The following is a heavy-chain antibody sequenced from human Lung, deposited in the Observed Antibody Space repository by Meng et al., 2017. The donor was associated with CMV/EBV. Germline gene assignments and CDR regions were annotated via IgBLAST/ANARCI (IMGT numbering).Heavy chain of an antibody. J-gene: IGHJ5*02. V-gene: IGHV4-39*01. CDR3: ASPSPHYDT. D-gene: IGHD3-9*01. CDR2: IYYTGNT. CDR1: GGSSGSHSYY. Sequence: LACTVSGGSSGSHSYYWGWVRQPPGKGLEWIGSIYYTGNTYQNPSLKSRVIMSVDTSKNQFSLELTSVTAADTAVYYCASPSPHYDTWGQGTLVTVSS.